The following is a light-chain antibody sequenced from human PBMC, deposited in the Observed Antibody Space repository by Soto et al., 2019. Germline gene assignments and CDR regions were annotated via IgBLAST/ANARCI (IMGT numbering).Light chain of an antibody. J-gene: IGLJ1*01. V-gene: IGLV2-23*03. CDR3: YSFAGSTTFSYV. Sequence: LTQPHSVSESPGKTVIISCTGTSSDVVTYNLVSWYQQHPGKAPTVLIYEGTKRPSGVSNRFSGSKSGNTASLTISGLQTEDEADYYCYSFAGSTTFSYVFGPGTKLTVL. CDR2: EGT. CDR1: SSDVVTYNL.